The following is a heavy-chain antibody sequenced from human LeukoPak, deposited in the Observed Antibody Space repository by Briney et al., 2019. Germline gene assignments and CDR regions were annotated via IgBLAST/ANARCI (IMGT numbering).Heavy chain of an antibody. V-gene: IGHV1-18*01. J-gene: IGHJ4*02. CDR2: ISAYNGNT. CDR3: ARDNGCLRFRAVAGPVPPFHY. D-gene: IGHD6-19*01. Sequence: ASVKVSCKASGYTFTSYGISWVRQTPGQGLEWMGWISAYNGNTNYAQKLQGRVTMTTDTSTSTAYMELRSLRSDDTAVYYCARDNGCLRFRAVAGPVPPFHYWARGPLVPVPS. CDR1: GYTFTSYG.